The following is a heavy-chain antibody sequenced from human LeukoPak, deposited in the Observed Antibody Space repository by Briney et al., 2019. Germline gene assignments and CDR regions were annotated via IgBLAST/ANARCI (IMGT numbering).Heavy chain of an antibody. J-gene: IGHJ4*02. D-gene: IGHD3-16*01. CDR1: GFTFSSYA. V-gene: IGHV3-23*01. Sequence: PGGSLRLSCAASGFTFSSYAMSWVRQAPGQGLKWVSAISSSGGSTYYANSVKGRFTISRDNSKNTLFLQMNSLRAEDTAVYYCAKDPQGDWGKGTLVTVSS. CDR2: ISSSGGST. CDR3: AKDPQGD.